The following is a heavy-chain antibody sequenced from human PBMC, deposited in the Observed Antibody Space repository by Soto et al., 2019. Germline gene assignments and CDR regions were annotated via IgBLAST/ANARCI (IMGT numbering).Heavy chain of an antibody. CDR1: GFTVSSHA. Sequence: EVQVLESGGGLVQPGGSLRLSCEGSGFTVSSHAMTWIRQAPGKGPEWVSTITADGGTYYADSVKGRFAMSRDTSESTSYLQMNCLGADDTAAYYCAPHVSCSGGSCQYDAFAIRGQGTMVTVSS. D-gene: IGHD2-15*01. J-gene: IGHJ3*02. CDR2: ITADGGT. V-gene: IGHV3-23*01. CDR3: APHVSCSGGSCQYDAFAI.